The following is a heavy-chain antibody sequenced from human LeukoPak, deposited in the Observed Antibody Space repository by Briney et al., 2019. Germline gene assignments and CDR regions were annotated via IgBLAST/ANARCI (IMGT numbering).Heavy chain of an antibody. V-gene: IGHV4-4*07. Sequence: PSETLSLTCTVSGGSISSYYWSWIRQPAGKGLEWIGRIYTSGSTNYNPSLKSRVTMSVDTSKNQFSLKLSSVTAADTAVYYCARIHSYCSSTSCHPYYYYMDVWGKGTTVTVSS. CDR3: ARIHSYCSSTSCHPYYYYMDV. D-gene: IGHD2-2*01. CDR2: IYTSGST. J-gene: IGHJ6*03. CDR1: GGSISSYY.